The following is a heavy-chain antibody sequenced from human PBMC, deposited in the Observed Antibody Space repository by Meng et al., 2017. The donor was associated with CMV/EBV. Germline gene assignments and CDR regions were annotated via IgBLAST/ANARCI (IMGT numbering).Heavy chain of an antibody. J-gene: IGHJ6*02. CDR3: ARVSLRVVPAASYYYYYGMDV. D-gene: IGHD2-2*01. Sequence: GESLKISCAASGFTFSSYSMNWDRQAPGKGLEWVSYISSSSSTIYYADSVKGRFTISRDNAKNSLYLQMNSLRAEDTAVYYCARVSLRVVPAASYYYYYGMDVWGQGTTVTVSS. CDR2: ISSSSSTI. V-gene: IGHV3-48*04. CDR1: GFTFSSYS.